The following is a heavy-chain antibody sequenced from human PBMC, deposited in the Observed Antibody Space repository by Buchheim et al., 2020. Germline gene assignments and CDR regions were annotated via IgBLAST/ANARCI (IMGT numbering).Heavy chain of an antibody. CDR1: GFSFISYW. D-gene: IGHD6-13*01. CDR3: VRHLAADDAFEI. Sequence: EVQLVQSGAEVKKPGESLRISCKGSGFSFISYWIGWVRQTPGKGLEWMGIIHPSDSDARYSPSFQGQVTFSADKSVSPAYLQWSSLRAADTAIYYCVRHLAADDAFEIWGQGT. J-gene: IGHJ3*02. V-gene: IGHV5-51*01. CDR2: IHPSDSDA.